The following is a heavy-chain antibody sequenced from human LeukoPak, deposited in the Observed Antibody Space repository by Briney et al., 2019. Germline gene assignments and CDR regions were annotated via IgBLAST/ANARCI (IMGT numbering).Heavy chain of an antibody. CDR1: GFTFSNYG. J-gene: IGHJ4*02. D-gene: IGHD5-18*01. CDR2: MSFDGSDK. Sequence: GGSLRLSCAASGFTFSNYGMHWVRQAPGKGLDWVAVMSFDGSDKRYPDSVKGRFSISRDNSKNTLDLQMNSLRVEDTGVYYCAKDLREYSSVGGLIDYWGQGILVTVSS. V-gene: IGHV3-30*18. CDR3: AKDLREYSSVGGLIDY.